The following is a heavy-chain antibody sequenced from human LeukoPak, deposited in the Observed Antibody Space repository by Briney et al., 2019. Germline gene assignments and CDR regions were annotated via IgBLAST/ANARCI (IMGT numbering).Heavy chain of an antibody. J-gene: IGHJ6*02. D-gene: IGHD3-22*01. CDR2: INPYSGDT. CDR3: ARGKDHYYDSSGYPDYYYYTMDV. V-gene: IGHV1-2*02. Sequence: GASVKVSCKASGYTFTGYFMHWVRQAPGQGLEWMGWINPYSGDTNYAQKFQGRVTMTRDTFISTAFMELSRLRSDDTAVYYCARGKDHYYDSSGYPDYYYYTMDVWGQGTTVTVSS. CDR1: GYTFTGYF.